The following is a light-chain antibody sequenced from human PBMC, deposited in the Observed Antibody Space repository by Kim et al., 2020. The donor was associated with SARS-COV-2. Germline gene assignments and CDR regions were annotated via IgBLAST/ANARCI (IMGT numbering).Light chain of an antibody. V-gene: IGKV1-5*03. CDR3: QKYNTYPYT. J-gene: IGKJ2*01. Sequence: DIQMTQSPSTLSASVGDRVTITCRASHDITRLLAWYQQKPGKAPKLLIYEASNLESGVPSRFSGSGSGTEFTLTISNLQPDDFATYYCQKYNTYPYTFGQGTKLEIK. CDR1: HDITRL. CDR2: EAS.